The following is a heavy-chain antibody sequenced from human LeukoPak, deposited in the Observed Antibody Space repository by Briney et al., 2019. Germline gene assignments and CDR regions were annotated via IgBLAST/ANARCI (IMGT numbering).Heavy chain of an antibody. V-gene: IGHV3-30*03. J-gene: IGHJ4*02. CDR2: ISYDGSDK. D-gene: IGHD6-25*01. CDR3: AAALDY. Sequence: GGSLRLSCAASGFSFSDYGMHWVRQAPGKGLEWVAVISYDGSDKDYADSVKGRFTISRDNSKNTVNLQMNSLRGDDTAVYYCAAALDYWGQGTLVTVSS. CDR1: GFSFSDYG.